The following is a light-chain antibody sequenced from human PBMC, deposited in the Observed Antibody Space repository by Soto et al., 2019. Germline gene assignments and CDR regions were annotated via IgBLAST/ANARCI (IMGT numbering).Light chain of an antibody. CDR1: SSDVGGYNY. CDR3: CSYISIITRDV. Sequence: QSVLTQPASVSGSPGQSITISCTGTSSDVGGYNYVSWYQQHPGKAPKLMIYEVSNRPSGVSNRFSGSKSGNTASLTISGLQAEDEADYCYCSYISIITRDVFGTGTKVTVL. J-gene: IGLJ1*01. CDR2: EVS. V-gene: IGLV2-14*01.